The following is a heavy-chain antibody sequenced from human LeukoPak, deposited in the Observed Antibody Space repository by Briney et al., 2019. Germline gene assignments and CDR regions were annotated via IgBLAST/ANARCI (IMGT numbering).Heavy chain of an antibody. Sequence: GGSLRLSCAASGFTFSSYWMSWVRQAPGKGLEWVANIKQDGSEKYYVDSVKGRFTISRDNAKNSLYLQMNSLRAEDTAVYYCARTGTRGAIRGYYMDVWGKGTTVTISS. D-gene: IGHD3-10*01. V-gene: IGHV3-7*01. CDR1: GFTFSSYW. CDR3: ARTGTRGAIRGYYMDV. CDR2: IKQDGSEK. J-gene: IGHJ6*03.